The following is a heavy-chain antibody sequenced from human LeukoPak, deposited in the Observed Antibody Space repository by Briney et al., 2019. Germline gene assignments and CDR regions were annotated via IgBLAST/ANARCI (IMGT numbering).Heavy chain of an antibody. CDR3: AREVYDFWSGYKNPPYSYYGMDV. D-gene: IGHD3-3*01. CDR1: GITFSSYV. V-gene: IGHV3-33*01. J-gene: IGHJ6*02. CDR2: IWYDGSNK. Sequence: GGSLRLSCAASGITFSSYVMHWVRQAPGKGLEWVAVIWYDGSNKYYADSVKGGFTISRDNSKNTLYLQMNRLRAQNTGLYYCAREVYDFWSGYKNPPYSYYGMDVWGQGTTVTVSS.